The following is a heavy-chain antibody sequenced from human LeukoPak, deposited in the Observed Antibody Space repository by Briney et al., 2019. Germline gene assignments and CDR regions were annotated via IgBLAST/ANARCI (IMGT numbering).Heavy chain of an antibody. J-gene: IGHJ6*02. V-gene: IGHV1-2*02. D-gene: IGHD6-19*01. CDR2: INPNSGGT. Sequence: ASVKVSCKASGYSFTGYYMHWVRQAPGQGLEWMGWINPNSGGTNYAQKFQGRVTMTRDTSISTPYMELSRLRSDDTAVYYCARGAAGYSSGWYYYYGMDVWGQGTTVTVSS. CDR3: ARGAAGYSSGWYYYYGMDV. CDR1: GYSFTGYY.